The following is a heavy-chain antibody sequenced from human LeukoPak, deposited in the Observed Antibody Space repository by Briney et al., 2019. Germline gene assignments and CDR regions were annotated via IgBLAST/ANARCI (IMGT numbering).Heavy chain of an antibody. CDR1: RYTFTSYG. D-gene: IGHD2-2*01. CDR3: ARTDPNCSSTSCYALYYYYGMDV. CDR2: IRAYNGNT. Sequence: ASVKVSCKASRYTFTSYGISWVRQAPGQELEWMGWIRAYNGNTNYAQKLKGRVTMTTDTSTSTAYMELRSLRSDDTAVYYCARTDPNCSSTSCYALYYYYGMDVWGKETTVTVTS. V-gene: IGHV1-18*04. J-gene: IGHJ6*04.